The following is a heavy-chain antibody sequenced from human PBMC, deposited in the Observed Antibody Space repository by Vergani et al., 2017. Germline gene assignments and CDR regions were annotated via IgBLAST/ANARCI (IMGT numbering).Heavy chain of an antibody. CDR2: INAGNGNT. D-gene: IGHD3-3*01. V-gene: IGHV1-3*01. Sequence: QVQLVQSGAEVKKPGASVKVSCKASGYTFTSYAMHWVRQAPGQRLEWMGWINAGNGNTKYSQKFQGRVTITRDTSASTAYMELSSLRSEDTAVYYCAAGRYDFWSGYYTGIGYWGQGTLVTVSS. J-gene: IGHJ4*02. CDR3: AAGRYDFWSGYYTGIGY. CDR1: GYTFTSYA.